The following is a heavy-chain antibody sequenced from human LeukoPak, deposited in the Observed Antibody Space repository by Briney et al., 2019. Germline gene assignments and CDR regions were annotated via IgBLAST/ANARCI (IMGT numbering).Heavy chain of an antibody. D-gene: IGHD3-10*01. CDR2: ISAYNGNT. CDR1: GYTFTSYG. Sequence: ASVKVSCKASGYTFTSYGISWVRQAPGQGLEWMGWISAYNGNTNYAQKLQGRVTMTTDTSTSTAYMELRSLRSDDTAVYYCARGVRIEGSGSYEGPFFDYRGQGTLVTVSS. V-gene: IGHV1-18*01. J-gene: IGHJ4*02. CDR3: ARGVRIEGSGSYEGPFFDY.